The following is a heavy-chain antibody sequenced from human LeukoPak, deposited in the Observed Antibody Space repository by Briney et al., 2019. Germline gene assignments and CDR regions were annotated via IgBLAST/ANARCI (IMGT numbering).Heavy chain of an antibody. J-gene: IGHJ4*02. D-gene: IGHD2-15*01. Sequence: SVKVSCKASGGTFSSYAISWVRQAPGQGLEWMGGIIPIFGTANYAQKFQGRVTITADESTSTAYMELSSLRSEDTAVYYCAAGPPRVVVGATVTLYGDSAFDYWGQGTLVTVSS. CDR2: IIPIFGTA. CDR1: GGTFSSYA. V-gene: IGHV1-69*13. CDR3: AAGPPRVVVGATVTLYGDSAFDY.